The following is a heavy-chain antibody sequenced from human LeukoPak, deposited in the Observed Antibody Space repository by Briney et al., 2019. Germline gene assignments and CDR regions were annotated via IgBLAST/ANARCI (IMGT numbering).Heavy chain of an antibody. J-gene: IGHJ4*02. CDR3: ARHDPCGY. CDR2: IDYSGTT. Sequence: SQTLSLTCSVSGHSISSSSGYYWGWIRQPPGKGLEWIGSIDYSGTTYYNVSLKSRLTISVDTSKNQFSLKLSSVTAADTAVYYCARHDPCGYWGQGTLVTVSS. CDR1: GHSISSSSGYY. V-gene: IGHV4-39*01.